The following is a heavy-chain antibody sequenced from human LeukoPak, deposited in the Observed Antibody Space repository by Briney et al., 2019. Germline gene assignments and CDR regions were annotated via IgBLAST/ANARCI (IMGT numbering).Heavy chain of an antibody. D-gene: IGHD6-19*01. CDR2: IWYDGSNK. V-gene: IGHV3-33*08. CDR3: ARNRYRIAVAGIRGAFWCDP. Sequence: GGSLTLSCADSGFTFRSYERNWVRQAPGKGLEWVAVIWYDGSNKYYADSVKGRFTISSDNSKNTLYLQMNSLRADDAVVYYCARNRYRIAVAGIRGAFWCDPWGEGEPVTVSS. J-gene: IGHJ5*02. CDR1: GFTFRSYE.